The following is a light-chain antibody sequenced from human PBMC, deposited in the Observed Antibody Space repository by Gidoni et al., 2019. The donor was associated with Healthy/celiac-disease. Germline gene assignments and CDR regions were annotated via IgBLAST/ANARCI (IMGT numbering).Light chain of an antibody. CDR3: QQYNSYST. J-gene: IGKJ2*01. V-gene: IGKV1-5*03. CDR1: QSISSW. Sequence: DIQMTQSPSTLSASVGDRVTITCRASQSISSWVAWYQQKPGKAPKLLIYKASSLESGVPSRCSGSGSGTEFTLTISSLQPDDFATYYCQQYNSYSTFGQGTKLEIK. CDR2: KAS.